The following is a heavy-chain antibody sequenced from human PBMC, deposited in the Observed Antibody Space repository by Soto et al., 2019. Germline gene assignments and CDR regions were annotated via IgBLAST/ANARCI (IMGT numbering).Heavy chain of an antibody. Sequence: QVQLQESGPGLVKPSETLSLTCTVSGGSISSYYWSWIRQPPGKGLEWIGYIYYSGSTKYNPSLTGRVTISVDTSKNQFSLKMSSVTAADTAVYYCARSDGRYWGQGTLVTVSS. CDR3: ARSDGRY. CDR1: GGSISSYY. CDR2: IYYSGST. V-gene: IGHV4-59*01. J-gene: IGHJ4*02.